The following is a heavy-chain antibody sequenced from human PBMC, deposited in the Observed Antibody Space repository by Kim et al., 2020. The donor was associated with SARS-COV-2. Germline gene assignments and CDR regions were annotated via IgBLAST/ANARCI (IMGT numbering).Heavy chain of an antibody. CDR2: IYYSGST. CDR3: ARDNSGSYYDY. CDR1: GGSISSYY. D-gene: IGHD3-10*01. V-gene: IGHV4-59*01. J-gene: IGHJ4*02. Sequence: SETLSLTCTVSGGSISSYYWSWIRQPPGKGLEWIGYIYYSGSTNYNPSLKSRVTISVDTSKNQFSLKLSSVTAADTAVYYCARDNSGSYYDYWGQGTLVTVSS.